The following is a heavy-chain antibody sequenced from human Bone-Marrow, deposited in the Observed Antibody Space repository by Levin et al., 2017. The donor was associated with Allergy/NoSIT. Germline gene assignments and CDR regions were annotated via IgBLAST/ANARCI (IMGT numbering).Heavy chain of an antibody. V-gene: IGHV3-66*01. CDR1: GFTVSSKY. Sequence: QPGGSLRLSCAASGFTVSSKYMSWVRQAPGKGLEWVSVIFSGGTTYYADSVKGRFTISRDNSKNTMYLEMNSLRGEDTAVYYCARGPGYCSGGSCYDLATRSYYSGMDVWGQGTTVTVSS. CDR2: IFSGGTT. CDR3: ARGPGYCSGGSCYDLATRSYYSGMDV. J-gene: IGHJ6*02. D-gene: IGHD2-15*01.